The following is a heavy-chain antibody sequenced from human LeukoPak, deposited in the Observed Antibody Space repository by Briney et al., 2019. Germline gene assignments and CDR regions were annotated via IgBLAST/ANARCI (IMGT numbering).Heavy chain of an antibody. D-gene: IGHD6-19*01. CDR2: IYYSGST. CDR3: ASQTREGIAVAGTGDY. V-gene: IGHV4-39*01. CDR1: GGSISSSSYY. J-gene: IGHJ4*02. Sequence: PSETLSLTCTVSGGSISSSSYYWGWIRQPPGKGLEWIGSIYYSGSTYYNPSLKSRVTISVDTSKNQFSLKLSSVTAADTAVYYCASQTREGIAVAGTGDYWGQGTLVTVSS.